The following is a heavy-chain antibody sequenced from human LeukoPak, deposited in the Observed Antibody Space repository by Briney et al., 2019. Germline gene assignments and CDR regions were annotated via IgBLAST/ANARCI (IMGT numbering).Heavy chain of an antibody. CDR3: SRDRPISEQLVHGNKFDM. D-gene: IGHD6-13*01. J-gene: IGHJ5*02. CDR2: IRSKAKGGAT. V-gene: IGHV3-49*04. Sequence: PGGSLRLSCAASGFTFADYAMSWVRQAPGQGLEWLGFIRSKAKGGATDYAASVKGRFTISRDDSKSIAYLQMNSLSTEDTAVYYCSRDRPISEQLVHGNKFDMWGQGTLVTVSS. CDR1: GFTFADYA.